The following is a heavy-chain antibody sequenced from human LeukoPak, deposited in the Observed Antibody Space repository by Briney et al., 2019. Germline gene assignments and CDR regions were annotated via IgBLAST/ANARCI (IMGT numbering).Heavy chain of an antibody. Sequence: GGSLRLSCATSGFTFSDYAMTWVRQAPGKGLEWVSYISSSGSTIYYADSVKGRFTISRDNAKNSLYLQMNSLRAEDTAVYYCAELGITMIGGVWGKGTTVTISS. V-gene: IGHV3-48*03. D-gene: IGHD3-10*02. CDR2: ISSSGSTI. CDR3: AELGITMIGGV. J-gene: IGHJ6*04. CDR1: GFTFSDYA.